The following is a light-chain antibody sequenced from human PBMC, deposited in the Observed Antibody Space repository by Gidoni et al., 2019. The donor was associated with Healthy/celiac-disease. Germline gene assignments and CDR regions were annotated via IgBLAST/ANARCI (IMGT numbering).Light chain of an antibody. J-gene: IGKJ2*03. CDR1: QSVLYSSNNKNY. Sequence: GSLGERATINCKSSQSVLYSSNNKNYLAWYQQKPGQPPKLPIYWASTRESGVPDRFSGSGSGTDFTLTISSLQAEDVAVYYCQQYYSAPPSFGQGTKLEIK. CDR3: QQYYSAPPS. CDR2: WAS. V-gene: IGKV4-1*01.